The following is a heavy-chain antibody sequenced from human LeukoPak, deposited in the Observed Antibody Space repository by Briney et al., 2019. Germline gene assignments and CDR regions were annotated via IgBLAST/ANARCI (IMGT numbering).Heavy chain of an antibody. D-gene: IGHD2-21*01. V-gene: IGHV1-2*02. Sequence: ASVKVSCKASGYTFSDFYMCWVRQAPGQGLEWLGWINPDSGGTNYAQKFQDRVTLTRDTSINTVYMELRRLVSDDTAVYFCARIYCSSNNCPPGAYWGQGTQVTVPS. CDR1: GYTFSDFY. J-gene: IGHJ4*02. CDR3: ARIYCSSNNCPPGAY. CDR2: INPDSGGT.